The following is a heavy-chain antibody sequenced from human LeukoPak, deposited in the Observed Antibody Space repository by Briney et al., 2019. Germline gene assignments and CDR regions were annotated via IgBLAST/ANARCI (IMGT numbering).Heavy chain of an antibody. D-gene: IGHD1-26*01. J-gene: IGHJ5*02. V-gene: IGHV1-2*02. CDR1: GYTFTGYY. Sequence: GASVKVSCKASGYTFTGYYMHWVRQAPGQGLEWMGWINPNSGGTNYAQKFQGRVTMTRDTSISTAYMELSRLRSDDTAVYYCARDYEWELGNWFDPWGQGTLVTVSS. CDR2: INPNSGGT. CDR3: ARDYEWELGNWFDP.